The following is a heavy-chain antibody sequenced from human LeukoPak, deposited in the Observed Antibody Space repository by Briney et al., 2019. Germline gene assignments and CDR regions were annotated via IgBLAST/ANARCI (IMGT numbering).Heavy chain of an antibody. CDR1: GYTFTGYY. Sequence: ASVKVSCKASGYTFTGYYMHWVRQAPGQGLEWMGWINPNSGGTNYAQEFQGRVTMTRDTSISTAYMELSRLRSDDTAVYYCARDLSYYDFWSGYLRDYWGQGTLVTVSS. D-gene: IGHD3-3*01. J-gene: IGHJ4*02. V-gene: IGHV1-2*02. CDR3: ARDLSYYDFWSGYLRDY. CDR2: INPNSGGT.